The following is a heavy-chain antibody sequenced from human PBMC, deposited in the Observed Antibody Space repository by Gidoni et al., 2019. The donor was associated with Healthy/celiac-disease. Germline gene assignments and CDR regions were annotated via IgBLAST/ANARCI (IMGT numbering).Heavy chain of an antibody. J-gene: IGHJ6*02. CDR1: GGTFSSYA. V-gene: IGHV1-69*01. D-gene: IGHD4-17*01. CDR3: ARQDYGDYYYYYGMDV. CDR2: IIPIFGTA. Sequence: QVQLGQSGAEVKKPGSSVKVPCKASGGTFSSYAISWVRQAPGQWLEWMGGIIPIFGTANYAQKFQGRVTITADESTSTAYMELSSLRSEATAVYYCARQDYGDYYYYYGMDVWGQGTTVTVSS.